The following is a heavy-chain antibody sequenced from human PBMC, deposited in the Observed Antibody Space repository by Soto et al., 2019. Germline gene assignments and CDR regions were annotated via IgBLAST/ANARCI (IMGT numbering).Heavy chain of an antibody. CDR3: ARRRYSSNWNY. CDR2: IYYSGST. D-gene: IGHD6-13*01. Sequence: QLQLQESGPGLVKPSETLSLTCTVSGGSISSSSYYWGWIRQPPGKGLEWIGTIYYSGSTYYNPSLKSRVTISVDTSKNQFSLKLSSATAADTAVYYCARRRYSSNWNYWGQGTLVTVSS. V-gene: IGHV4-39*01. J-gene: IGHJ4*02. CDR1: GGSISSSSYY.